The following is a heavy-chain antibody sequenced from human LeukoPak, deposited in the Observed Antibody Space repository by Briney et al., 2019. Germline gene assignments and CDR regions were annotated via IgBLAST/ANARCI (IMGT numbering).Heavy chain of an antibody. Sequence: GGSLRLSCAASGFTFSSYAMSWVRQAPGKGLEWVSAISGSGGSTYYADSVKGRFTISRDNSKNTLYLQMNSLTAEDTAVYYCAKQRTIYGGTQGGYFDYWGQGTLVTVSS. D-gene: IGHD4-23*01. V-gene: IGHV3-23*01. CDR3: AKQRTIYGGTQGGYFDY. CDR1: GFTFSSYA. CDR2: ISGSGGST. J-gene: IGHJ4*02.